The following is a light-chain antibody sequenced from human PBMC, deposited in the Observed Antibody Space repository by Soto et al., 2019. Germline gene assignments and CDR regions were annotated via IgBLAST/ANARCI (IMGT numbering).Light chain of an antibody. CDR2: DVS. CDR1: SSDVGGYNF. CDR3: SSFAGGNNLL. J-gene: IGLJ2*01. Sequence: QSALTQPPSASGSPGQSVTISCTGTSSDVGGYNFVSWYQQHPGKAPKLLIYDVSKRPSGVTDRFSGSTSDNTASLTVSGLQAEDEDDYYCSSFAGGNNLLFGGGTKLTVL. V-gene: IGLV2-8*01.